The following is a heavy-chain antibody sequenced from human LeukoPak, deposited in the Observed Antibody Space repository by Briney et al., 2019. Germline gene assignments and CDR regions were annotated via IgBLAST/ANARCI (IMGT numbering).Heavy chain of an antibody. CDR3: AREAGIAVAGTLDY. J-gene: IGHJ4*02. CDR1: GYSISSGYY. CDR2: IYHSGST. D-gene: IGHD6-19*01. Sequence: SETLSLTCTVSGYSISSGYYWGWIRQPPGKGLEWIGSIYHSGSTYYNPSLKSRVTMSVDTSKNQFSLKLSSVTAADTAVYYCAREAGIAVAGTLDYWGQGTLVTVSS. V-gene: IGHV4-38-2*02.